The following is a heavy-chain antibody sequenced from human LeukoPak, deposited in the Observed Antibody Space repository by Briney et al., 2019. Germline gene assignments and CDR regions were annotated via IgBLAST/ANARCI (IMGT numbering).Heavy chain of an antibody. CDR2: IYPCDSDT. J-gene: IGHJ5*02. CDR1: GYSFTSYW. CDR3: ARADYDILTGYYYNWFDP. V-gene: IGHV5-51*01. D-gene: IGHD3-9*01. Sequence: GESLKISCKGSGYSFTSYWIGWVRQMPGKGLEWMGIIYPCDSDTRYSPSFQGQVTISADKSISTAYLQWSSLKASDTAMYYCARADYDILTGYYYNWFDPWGQGTLVTVSS.